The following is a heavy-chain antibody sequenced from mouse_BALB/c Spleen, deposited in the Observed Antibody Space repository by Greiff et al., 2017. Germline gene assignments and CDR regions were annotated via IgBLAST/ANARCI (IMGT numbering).Heavy chain of an antibody. D-gene: IGHD4-1*01. Sequence: VQLKESGPGLVKPSQSLSLTCTVTGYSITSDYAWNWIRQFPGNKLEWMGYISYSGSTSYNPSLKSRISITRDTSKNQFFLQLNSVTTEDTATYYCARDWEDAMDYWGQGTSVTVSS. CDR3: ARDWEDAMDY. CDR2: ISYSGST. J-gene: IGHJ4*01. V-gene: IGHV3-2*02. CDR1: GYSITSDYA.